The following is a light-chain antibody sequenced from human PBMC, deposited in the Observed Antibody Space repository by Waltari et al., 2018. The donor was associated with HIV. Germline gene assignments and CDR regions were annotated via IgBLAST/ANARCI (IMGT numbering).Light chain of an antibody. CDR3: QAWDSNTAHVL. V-gene: IGLV3-1*01. CDR1: KLGAKY. J-gene: IGLJ2*01. Sequence: SYDLTQQPSVSVSPGQTASITCSEDKLGAKYASWYQQKAGKSPVLVIFQDRQRPSGTPDRFSGSNAGNTATLTISGTQAMDEADYYCQAWDSNTAHVLFGGGTKVTVL. CDR2: QDR.